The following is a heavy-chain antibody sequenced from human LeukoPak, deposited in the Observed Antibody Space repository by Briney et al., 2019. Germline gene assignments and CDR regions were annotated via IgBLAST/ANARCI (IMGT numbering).Heavy chain of an antibody. CDR1: GFTFSSYG. V-gene: IGHV3-30*18. D-gene: IGHD2-21*02. Sequence: GGSLRLSCAASGFTFSSYGMHWVRQAPGKGLEWVAVISYDGSNKYYADSVKGRFTISRDNSKNTLYLQMNSLRAEDTAVYYCAKDEAYCGGDCYSYNWFDPWGQGTLVTVSS. CDR3: AKDEAYCGGDCYSYNWFDP. CDR2: ISYDGSNK. J-gene: IGHJ5*02.